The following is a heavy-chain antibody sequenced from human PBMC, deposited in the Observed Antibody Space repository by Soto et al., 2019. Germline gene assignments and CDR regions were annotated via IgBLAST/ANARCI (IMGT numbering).Heavy chain of an antibody. CDR3: ARAYGSGSAYYYGMDV. J-gene: IGHJ6*02. CDR2: IIPIFGTA. Sequence: GASVKVSCKASGGTFSSYAISWVRQAPGQGLEWMGGIIPIFGTANYAQKFQGRVTITADESTSTAYMELSSLRSEDTAVYYCARAYGSGSAYYYGMDVWGQGTTVTVSS. CDR1: GGTFSSYA. V-gene: IGHV1-69*13. D-gene: IGHD3-10*01.